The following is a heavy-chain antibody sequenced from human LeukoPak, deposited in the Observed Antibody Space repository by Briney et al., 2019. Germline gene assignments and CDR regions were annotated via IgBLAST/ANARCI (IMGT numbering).Heavy chain of an antibody. CDR1: GFTFSSYA. CDR2: ISGSGGST. CDR3: AKGDCSSTSCFSDY. D-gene: IGHD2-2*01. Sequence: GGSLRLSCAASGFTFSSYAMSWVRQAPGKGLEWVSAISGSGGSTYYADSVKGRFTISRDNSKNTLYLQMNSLRAEDTAVYYCAKGDCSSTSCFSDYWGQGTPVTVSS. V-gene: IGHV3-23*01. J-gene: IGHJ4*02.